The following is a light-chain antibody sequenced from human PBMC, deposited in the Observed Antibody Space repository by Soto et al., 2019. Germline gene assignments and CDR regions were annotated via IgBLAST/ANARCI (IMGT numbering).Light chain of an antibody. CDR3: SSYPSSRAYV. CDR2: EVS. Sequence: QSVLTHPAPESRSPGHSNTISCTGTTSDVGHYNYVSWYQQQPGKAPKLIIHEVSNRPSGVSIRFSGSKSGNKASLPISGLQAEDEADYYCSSYPSSRAYVFGSGSKVTAL. J-gene: IGLJ1*01. CDR1: TSDVGHYNY. V-gene: IGLV2-14*01.